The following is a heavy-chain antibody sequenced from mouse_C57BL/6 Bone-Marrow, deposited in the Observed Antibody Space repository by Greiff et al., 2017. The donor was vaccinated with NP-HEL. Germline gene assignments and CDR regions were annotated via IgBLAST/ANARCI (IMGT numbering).Heavy chain of an antibody. J-gene: IGHJ2*01. CDR3: ARAATVVGFDY. V-gene: IGHV1-50*01. Sequence: VQLQQPGAELVKPGASVKLSCKASGYTFTSYWMQWVKQRPGQGLEWIGEIDPSDSYTNYNQKFKGQATLTVDTSSSTAYMQLSSLTSEDSAVYYCARAATVVGFDYWGQGTTLTVSS. D-gene: IGHD1-1*01. CDR2: IDPSDSYT. CDR1: GYTFTSYW.